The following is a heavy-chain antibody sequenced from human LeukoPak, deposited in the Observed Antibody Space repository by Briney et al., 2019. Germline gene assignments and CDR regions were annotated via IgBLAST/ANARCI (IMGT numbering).Heavy chain of an antibody. Sequence: GGSLRLSCAASGFTFSSYWMSWVRQAPGKGLEWVSAISGSGGSTYYADSVKGRFTISRDNSKNTLYLQMNSLRAEDTAVYYCAKAQFLGYSNSYYFDYWGQGTLVTVSS. CDR3: AKAQFLGYSNSYYFDY. J-gene: IGHJ4*02. D-gene: IGHD4-11*01. CDR2: ISGSGGST. CDR1: GFTFSSYW. V-gene: IGHV3-23*01.